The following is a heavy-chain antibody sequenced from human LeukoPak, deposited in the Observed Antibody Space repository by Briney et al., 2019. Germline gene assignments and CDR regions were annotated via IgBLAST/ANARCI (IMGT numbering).Heavy chain of an antibody. Sequence: PGGSLRLSCVVSGFTFNRCWMNWVRQAPGKGLEWVAVISYDGSNKYYADSVKGRFTISRDNSKNMLYLQMNSLRAEDTAVYYCARVRGSGWLYYYYGMDVWGQGTTVTVSS. CDR1: GFTFNRCW. V-gene: IGHV3-30-3*01. D-gene: IGHD6-19*01. CDR3: ARVRGSGWLYYYYGMDV. J-gene: IGHJ6*02. CDR2: ISYDGSNK.